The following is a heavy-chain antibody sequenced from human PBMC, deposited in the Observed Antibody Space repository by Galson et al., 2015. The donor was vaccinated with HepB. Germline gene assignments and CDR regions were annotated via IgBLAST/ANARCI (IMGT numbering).Heavy chain of an antibody. V-gene: IGHV1-69*04. Sequence: SVKVSCKASGGTFSSYTISWVRQAPGQGLEWMGRIIPILGIANYAQKFQGRVTITADKFTSTAYMELSSLRSEDTAVYYCARDGSGSYYALGYYYYGMDVWGQGTTVTVSS. CDR2: IIPILGIA. CDR1: GGTFSSYT. CDR3: ARDGSGSYYALGYYYYGMDV. J-gene: IGHJ6*02. D-gene: IGHD3-10*01.